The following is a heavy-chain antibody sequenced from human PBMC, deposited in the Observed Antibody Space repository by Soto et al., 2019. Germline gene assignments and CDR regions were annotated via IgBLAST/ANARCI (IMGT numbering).Heavy chain of an antibody. Sequence: SLTLRRPRAVAGGSLSCSSDYLGRNRTPPGKGPEWIGSIYYSGSTYYNPSLKSRVTISVDTSKNQFSLKLSSVTAADTAVYYCARQAMSGWSITWSDPLGQGTPVPGSS. CDR1: GGSLSCSSDY. CDR3: ARQAMSGWSITWSDP. CDR2: IYYSGST. V-gene: IGHV4-39*01. D-gene: IGHD6-19*01. J-gene: IGHJ5*02.